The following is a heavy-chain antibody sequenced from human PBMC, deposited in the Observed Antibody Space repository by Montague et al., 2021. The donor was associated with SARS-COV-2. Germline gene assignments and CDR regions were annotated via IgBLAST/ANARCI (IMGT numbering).Heavy chain of an antibody. CDR3: TRDAFTMIIDAFNI. J-gene: IGHJ3*02. D-gene: IGHD3-22*01. CDR1: GFTFSTYT. Sequence: SLRLSCAASGFTFSTYTMNWVRQAPGQGLEWVSSITASSIYIYYAYSVKGRFTISRDNAKNSLYLQMNSLRAEDTAVYYCTRDAFTMIIDAFNIWGQGTKVTVSS. V-gene: IGHV3-21*01. CDR2: ITASSIYI.